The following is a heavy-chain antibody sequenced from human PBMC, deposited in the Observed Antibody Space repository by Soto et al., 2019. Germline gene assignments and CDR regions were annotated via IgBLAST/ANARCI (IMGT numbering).Heavy chain of an antibody. D-gene: IGHD6-13*01. V-gene: IGHV4-59*01. CDR2: VYNSGST. CDR3: ARYRREAVAGYTLDN. Sequence: ETLSLTCTVSGGSISSNYWTWIRQPPGKGLEWIGYVYNSGSTNYNPSLKSRVTISEDTSKSQFSLKVNSMTAADTAVYYCARYRREAVAGYTLDNWGQGILVTVYS. CDR1: GGSISSNY. J-gene: IGHJ4*02.